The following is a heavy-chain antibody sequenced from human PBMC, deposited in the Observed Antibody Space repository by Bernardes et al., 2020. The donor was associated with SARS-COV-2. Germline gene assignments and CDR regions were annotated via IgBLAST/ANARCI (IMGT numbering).Heavy chain of an antibody. D-gene: IGHD3-3*01. CDR1: GYTFTSYG. CDR3: ARSDGYEIFGVVIHAPRFDP. V-gene: IGHV1-18*01. Sequence: ASVKVSCKASGYTFTSYGISWVRQDPGQGLEWMGWISAYNGNTNYAQKLQGRVTMTTDTSTSTAYMELRSLRSDDTAVYYCARSDGYEIFGVVIHAPRFDPWGQGTLVTVSS. J-gene: IGHJ5*02. CDR2: ISAYNGNT.